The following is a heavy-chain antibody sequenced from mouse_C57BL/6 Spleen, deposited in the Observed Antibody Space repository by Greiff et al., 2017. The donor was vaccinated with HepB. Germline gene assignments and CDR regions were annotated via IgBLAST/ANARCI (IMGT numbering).Heavy chain of an antibody. V-gene: IGHV1-42*01. CDR3: ARWGGTRGFDY. J-gene: IGHJ2*01. D-gene: IGHD3-3*01. Sequence: EVHLVESGPELVKPGASVKISCKASGYSFTGYYMNWVKQSPEKSLEWIGEINPSTGGTTYNQKFKAKATLTVDKSSSTAYMQLKSLTSEDSAVYYCARWGGTRGFDYWGQGTTLTVSS. CDR2: INPSTGGT. CDR1: GYSFTGYY.